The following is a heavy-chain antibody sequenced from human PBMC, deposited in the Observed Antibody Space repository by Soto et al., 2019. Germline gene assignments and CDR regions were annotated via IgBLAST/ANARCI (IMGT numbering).Heavy chain of an antibody. CDR1: GFTFSSYA. CDR2: ISGSGGST. D-gene: IGHD6-19*01. V-gene: IGHV3-23*01. Sequence: EVQLLESGGGLVQPGGSLRLSCAASGFTFSSYAMNWVRQAPGKGLEWVSVISGSGGSTYDADSVKGRFTISRDNSKNTLYLQMNSLRGEDTAVYYCASRSSGWYLDYWGQGTLVTVSS. J-gene: IGHJ4*02. CDR3: ASRSSGWYLDY.